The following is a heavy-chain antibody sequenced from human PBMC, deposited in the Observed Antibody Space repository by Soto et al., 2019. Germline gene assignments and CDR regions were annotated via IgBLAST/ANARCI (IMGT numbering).Heavy chain of an antibody. D-gene: IGHD2-15*01. J-gene: IGHJ4*02. CDR2: ILGSGGDT. V-gene: IGHV3-23*01. Sequence: PGGSLRLSCAATGFTIRTNGMSWFRQAPGKGLEWVSSILGSGGDTYYADSLKGRFTISRDNSKNTLYLQLNSLGAEDTALYYCAGHGGYSYLGQGTLVTVSS. CDR3: AGHGGYSY. CDR1: GFTIRTNG.